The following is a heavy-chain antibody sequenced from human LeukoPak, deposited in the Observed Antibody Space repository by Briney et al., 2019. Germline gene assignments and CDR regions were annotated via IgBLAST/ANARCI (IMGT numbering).Heavy chain of an antibody. D-gene: IGHD3-22*01. Sequence: GASVKVSCKASGYTFTGYYMHWVRQAPGQGLAWMGWINPHSGGTNYAQNFQGRVTMTRDTSISTAYMELSSLRSEDTAVYYCARWAGYYYDSSGYSDAFDIWGQGTMVTVSS. J-gene: IGHJ3*02. CDR1: GYTFTGYY. CDR2: INPHSGGT. CDR3: ARWAGYYYDSSGYSDAFDI. V-gene: IGHV1-2*02.